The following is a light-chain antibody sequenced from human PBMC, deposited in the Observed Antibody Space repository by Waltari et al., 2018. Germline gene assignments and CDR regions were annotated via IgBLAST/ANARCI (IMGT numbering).Light chain of an antibody. CDR3: QSYDSSLSGWV. J-gene: IGLJ3*02. V-gene: IGLV1-40*01. CDR1: SSNIGAGYD. CDR2: GNS. Sequence: QSVLTQSPSVSGAPGQRVTISCTGCSSNIGAGYDVHWYQQLPGTAPKLLIYGNSNRPSGVPDRFSGSKSGTSASLAITGLQAEDEADYYCQSYDSSLSGWVFGGGTKLTVL.